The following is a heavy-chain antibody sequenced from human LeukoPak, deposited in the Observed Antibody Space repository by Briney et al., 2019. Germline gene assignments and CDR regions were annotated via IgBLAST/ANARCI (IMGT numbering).Heavy chain of an antibody. V-gene: IGHV1-18*01. J-gene: IGHJ4*02. Sequence: ASVTVSCKASGYTFTSYGINWVRQAPGQGLEWMGWINTYNGNTRYVQKLQGRVTMTTDTSTSTAYMELRSLRSDDTAVYYCARDTNQLTYTDYWGQGTLVTVSS. D-gene: IGHD2-2*01. CDR2: INTYNGNT. CDR3: ARDTNQLTYTDY. CDR1: GYTFTSYG.